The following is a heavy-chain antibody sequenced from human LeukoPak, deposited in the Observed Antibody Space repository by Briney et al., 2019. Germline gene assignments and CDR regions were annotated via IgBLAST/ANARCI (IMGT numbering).Heavy chain of an antibody. D-gene: IGHD3-3*01. V-gene: IGHV1-2*02. J-gene: IGHJ4*02. CDR3: ARGNTIFGVVNRPFDY. CDR2: INPNSGGT. Sequence: ASVKVSCKASGYTFTGYYMHWVRQAPGQGLEWMGWINPNSGGTNYAQKFQGRVTMTRDTSISTAYMELSRLRYDDTAVYYCARGNTIFGVVNRPFDYWGQGTLVTVSS. CDR1: GYTFTGYY.